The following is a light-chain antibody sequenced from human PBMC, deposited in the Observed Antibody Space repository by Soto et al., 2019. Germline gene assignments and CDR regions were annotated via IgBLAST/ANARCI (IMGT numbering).Light chain of an antibody. CDR3: SSYGSSSSPRP. J-gene: IGLJ2*01. CDR1: SSDVGGYNY. CDR2: EVS. Sequence: QSVLTQPASVSGSPGQSITISCTGTSSDVGGYNYVSWYQQHPGKAPKLMIYEVSNRPSGVSNRFSGSKSGNTASLTISGLQAEDEADYYCSSYGSSSSPRPFGGGTQLTVL. V-gene: IGLV2-14*01.